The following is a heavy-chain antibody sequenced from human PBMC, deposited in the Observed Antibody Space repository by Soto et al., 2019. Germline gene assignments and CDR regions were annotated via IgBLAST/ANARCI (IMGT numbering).Heavy chain of an antibody. Sequence: GGSLRLSCAASGFTFSSYSMNWVRQAPGKGLEWVSSISSSSSYIYYADSVKGRFTISRDNAKNSLYLQMNSLRAEDTAVYYCARDRSGDSGSYLTEMGDYWGQGTLVTVSS. CDR2: ISSSSSYI. CDR1: GFTFSSYS. D-gene: IGHD1-26*01. CDR3: ARDRSGDSGSYLTEMGDY. J-gene: IGHJ4*02. V-gene: IGHV3-21*01.